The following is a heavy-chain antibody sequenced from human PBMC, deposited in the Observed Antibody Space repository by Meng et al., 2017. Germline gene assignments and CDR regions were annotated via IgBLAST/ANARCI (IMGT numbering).Heavy chain of an antibody. D-gene: IGHD5-18*01. Sequence: SDILSLTCAVYGGSFSGYYWSWIRQPPGKGLEWIGEINHSGNTNYNPSLKSRVTISVDTSKNQFSLKLSSVTAADTAVYYCARRGSRGYSYAGAFDIWGQGTMVTVSS. V-gene: IGHV4-34*01. CDR1: GGSFSGYY. CDR3: ARRGSRGYSYAGAFDI. J-gene: IGHJ3*02. CDR2: INHSGNT.